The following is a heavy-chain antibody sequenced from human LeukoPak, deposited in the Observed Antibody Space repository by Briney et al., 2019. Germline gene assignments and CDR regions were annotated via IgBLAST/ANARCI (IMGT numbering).Heavy chain of an antibody. Sequence: SGTLSLTCAVSGYSISSGYYWGWIRQPPGKGLEWIGSIYHSGSTYYNPSLKSRVTISVDTSKNQFSLKLGSVTAADTAVYYCARSTPRDAFDIWGQGTMVTVSS. CDR2: IYHSGST. CDR1: GYSISSGYY. V-gene: IGHV4-38-2*01. CDR3: ARSTPRDAFDI. J-gene: IGHJ3*02. D-gene: IGHD2-2*01.